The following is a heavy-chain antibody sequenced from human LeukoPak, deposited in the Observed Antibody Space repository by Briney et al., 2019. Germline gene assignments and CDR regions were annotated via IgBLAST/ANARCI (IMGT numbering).Heavy chain of an antibody. D-gene: IGHD3-10*01. V-gene: IGHV4-4*07. CDR3: ARIGGAYYGSGSYYNIRAFDI. CDR2: IYTSGST. J-gene: IGHJ3*02. Sequence: SETLSLTCTVSGGSISSYYWSWIRQPAGKGLEWIGRIYTSGSTNYNPSLKSRVTISVDTSKNQFSLKLSSVTAADTAVYYCARIGGAYYGSGSYYNIRAFDIWGQGTMVTVSS. CDR1: GGSISSYY.